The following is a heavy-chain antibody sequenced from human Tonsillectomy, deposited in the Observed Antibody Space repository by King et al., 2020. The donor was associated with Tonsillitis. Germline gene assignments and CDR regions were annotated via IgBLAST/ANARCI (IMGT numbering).Heavy chain of an antibody. V-gene: IGHV4-38-2*02. D-gene: IGHD3-22*01. CDR3: ARVAYFDSTGYYYSFDY. J-gene: IGHJ4*02. CDR2: MYHSGST. CDR1: GYSISSGYY. Sequence: VQLQESGPGLVKPSETLSLTCTVSGYSISSGYYWSWIRQPPRKGLEWIGSMYHSGSTNYNPSLKSRVTISVDTSKNQFSLKLSSVTAADTAVYYCARVAYFDSTGYYYSFDYWGQGTLVTVSS.